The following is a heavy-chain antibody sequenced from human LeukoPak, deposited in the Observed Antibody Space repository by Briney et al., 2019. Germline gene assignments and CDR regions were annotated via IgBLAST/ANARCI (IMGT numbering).Heavy chain of an antibody. CDR1: GYIFTNYY. D-gene: IGHD5-12*01. CDR3: AGDGSDIGGYYGMDV. V-gene: IGHV1-46*01. J-gene: IGHJ6*02. CDR2: INPSGSNT. Sequence: GASVKVSCKASGYIFTNYYIHWVRQAPGQGLEWMGMINPSGSNTNYAQKFQGRVTMTRDTSTSAVYMELSSLRSEDTAVYYCAGDGSDIGGYYGMDVWGQGTTVTVSS.